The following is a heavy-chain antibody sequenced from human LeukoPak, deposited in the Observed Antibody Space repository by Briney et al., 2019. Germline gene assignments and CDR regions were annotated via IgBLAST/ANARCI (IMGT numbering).Heavy chain of an antibody. J-gene: IGHJ4*02. D-gene: IGHD5-24*01. Sequence: PSETLSLTCTVSGGSISSYYWSWIRQPPGKGLEWIGYIYYSGSTNYNPSLKSRVTISVDTSKNQFSLKLTSVAAADTAVYYCARDLGDGYNWAYWGQGTLVTVSS. CDR2: IYYSGST. V-gene: IGHV4-59*01. CDR3: ARDLGDGYNWAY. CDR1: GGSISSYY.